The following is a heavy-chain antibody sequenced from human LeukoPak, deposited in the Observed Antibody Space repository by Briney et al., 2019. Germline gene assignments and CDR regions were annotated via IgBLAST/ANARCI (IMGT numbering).Heavy chain of an antibody. CDR2: IWYDGSSK. CDR3: ARGRGLPLFDY. D-gene: IGHD5-24*01. V-gene: IGHV3-33*01. CDR1: GFTFSSYG. J-gene: IGHJ4*02. Sequence: AGGSLRLSCAASGFTFSSYGMHWVRQAPGKGLEWVAVIWYDGSSKYYADSVKGRFTISRDNAKNSLYLQMNSLRAEDTAVYYCARGRGLPLFDYWGQGTLVTVSS.